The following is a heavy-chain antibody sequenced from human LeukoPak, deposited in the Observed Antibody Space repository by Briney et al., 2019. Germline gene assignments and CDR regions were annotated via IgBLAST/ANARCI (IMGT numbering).Heavy chain of an antibody. Sequence: PGGSLRLSCAASGFTFSSYAMNWVRQAPGKGLEWVSSISSSSSYIYYADSVKGRFTISRDNAKNSLYLQMNSLRAEDTAVYYCASYNTYYYDSSGYSYYFDYWGQGTLVTVSS. D-gene: IGHD3-22*01. V-gene: IGHV3-21*01. CDR3: ASYNTYYYDSSGYSYYFDY. CDR1: GFTFSSYA. CDR2: ISSSSSYI. J-gene: IGHJ4*02.